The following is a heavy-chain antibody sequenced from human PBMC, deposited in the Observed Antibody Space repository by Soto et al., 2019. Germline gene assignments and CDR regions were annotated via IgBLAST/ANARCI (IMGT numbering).Heavy chain of an antibody. Sequence: QVQLVQSGAEVKKPGSSVKVSCKASGGTFSSYAISWVRQAPGQGLEWMGGIIPIFGTTNYAQKFQGRVTITADESTSTAYMELSSLRSEDTAVYYCAREDSGGADATRSFDLWGRGTLVTVSS. V-gene: IGHV1-69*01. CDR2: IIPIFGTT. J-gene: IGHJ2*01. D-gene: IGHD3-10*01. CDR1: GGTFSSYA. CDR3: AREDSGGADATRSFDL.